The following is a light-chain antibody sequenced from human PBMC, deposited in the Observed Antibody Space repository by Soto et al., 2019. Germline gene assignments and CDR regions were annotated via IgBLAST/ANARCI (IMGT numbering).Light chain of an antibody. V-gene: IGLV2-14*01. Sequence: QSALTQPASVSGSPGQSITISCTGTSSDVGDYDYVSWYQQHPGKAPKLMIYEVSGRPSGVSNRFSGSKSGNTASLTISGLQAEDEADYYCSSYTSSGTYVFGTGTKPTVL. J-gene: IGLJ1*01. CDR3: SSYTSSGTYV. CDR1: SSDVGDYDY. CDR2: EVS.